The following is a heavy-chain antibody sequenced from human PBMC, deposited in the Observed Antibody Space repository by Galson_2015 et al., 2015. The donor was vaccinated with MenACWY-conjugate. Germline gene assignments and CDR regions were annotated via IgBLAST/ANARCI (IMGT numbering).Heavy chain of an antibody. CDR3: AREFGFET. D-gene: IGHD3-16*01. Sequence: SLRLSCAASGLTLHLYDMHWLRQARGKGPEWISYIGSSGNTYYADSVQGRFIVSRDDAKNSLYLHMNSLRDEETAVYYCAREFGFETWGQGTTVSVSS. CDR2: IGSSGNT. V-gene: IGHV3-48*02. CDR1: GLTLHLYD. J-gene: IGHJ3*02.